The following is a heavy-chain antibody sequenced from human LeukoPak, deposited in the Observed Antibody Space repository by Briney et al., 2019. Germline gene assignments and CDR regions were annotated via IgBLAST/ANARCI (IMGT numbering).Heavy chain of an antibody. D-gene: IGHD3-10*01. Sequence: ASVKVSCTASGYTFTSYGISWVRQAPGQGLEWMGWISAYNGNTNYAQKFQGRVTITADESTSTAYMELSSLRSEDTAVYYCARAVVTMVRGGYYYYYGMDVWGQGTTVTVSS. CDR1: GYTFTSYG. V-gene: IGHV1-18*01. CDR3: ARAVVTMVRGGYYYYYGMDV. CDR2: ISAYNGNT. J-gene: IGHJ6*02.